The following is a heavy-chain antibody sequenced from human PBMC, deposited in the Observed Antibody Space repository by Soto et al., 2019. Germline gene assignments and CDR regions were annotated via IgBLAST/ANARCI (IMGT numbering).Heavy chain of an antibody. V-gene: IGHV3-33*01. J-gene: IGHJ5*02. CDR2: IWHDGSKQ. CDR3: TRPALLTTPLAS. CDR1: GFTFSDYA. D-gene: IGHD3-3*01. Sequence: PGGSLRLSCAASGFTFSDYAMHWVRQAPGKGLEWVAFIWHDGSKQYYADSVKGRFTISRDNSKNTLYLQMNSLRAEGTAVYYCTRPALLTTPLASWGRGILVTLSS.